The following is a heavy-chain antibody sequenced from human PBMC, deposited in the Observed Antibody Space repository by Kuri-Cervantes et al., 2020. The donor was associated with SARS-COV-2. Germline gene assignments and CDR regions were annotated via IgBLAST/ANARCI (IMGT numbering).Heavy chain of an antibody. V-gene: IGHV4-30-2*01. D-gene: IGHD6-13*01. CDR2: IYHSGST. CDR3: ARSPGIAAAGTNWFDP. J-gene: IGHJ5*02. Sequence: SCTVSGGSISSGGYYWSWIRQPPGKGLEWIGYIYHSGSTYYNPSLKSRVTISVDRSKNQFSLKLSPVTAADTAVYYCARSPGIAAAGTNWFDPWGQGTLVTVSS. CDR1: GGSISSGGYY.